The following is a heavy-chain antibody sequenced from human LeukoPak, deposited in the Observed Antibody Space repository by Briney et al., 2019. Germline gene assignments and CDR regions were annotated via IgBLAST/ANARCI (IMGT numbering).Heavy chain of an antibody. Sequence: GASVKVSCKASGYIFTGYYLFWVRQAPGQGLEWMGWINPNGGATRYAQKFQGRVTLTSDTSIRTTYMELSSLTSDDTAVYYCAGDERYSDADHHYPDLGYWGQGTLVTVSS. CDR2: INPNGGAT. D-gene: IGHD3-16*01. CDR3: AGDERYSDADHHYPDLGY. J-gene: IGHJ4*02. CDR1: GYIFTGYY. V-gene: IGHV1-2*02.